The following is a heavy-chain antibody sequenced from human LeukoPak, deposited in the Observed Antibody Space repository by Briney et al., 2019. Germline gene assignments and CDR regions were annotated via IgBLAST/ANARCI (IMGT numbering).Heavy chain of an antibody. CDR2: ISYDGSNK. D-gene: IGHD5-18*01. J-gene: IGHJ4*02. CDR1: GFTFSSYA. CDR3: AREREEGILDY. Sequence: PGGSLRLSCAASGFTFSSYAMHWVRQAPGKGLEWVAVISYDGSNKYYADSVKGRFTISRDNSKNTLYLQMNSLRAEDTAVYYCAREREEGILDYWGQGTLVTASS. V-gene: IGHV3-30*04.